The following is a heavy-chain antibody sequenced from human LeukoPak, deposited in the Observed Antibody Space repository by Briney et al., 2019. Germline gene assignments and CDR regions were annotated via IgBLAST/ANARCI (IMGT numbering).Heavy chain of an antibody. CDR3: AKDGHYYGSGSTHFDY. CDR2: ISGSGGST. V-gene: IGHV3-23*01. D-gene: IGHD3-10*01. J-gene: IGHJ4*02. CDR1: GFTFSNFA. Sequence: PGGNLSFSCEASGFTFSNFAMSWVRQAQGKGLEWVSAISGSGGSTYYADSVKGRFTISRDNSRNTLYLQMNSLRAEDTAVYYCAKDGHYYGSGSTHFDYWGQGTLVTVSS.